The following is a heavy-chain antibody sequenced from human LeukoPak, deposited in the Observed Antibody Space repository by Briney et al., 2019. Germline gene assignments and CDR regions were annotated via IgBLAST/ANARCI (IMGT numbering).Heavy chain of an antibody. CDR1: GYTFTDHY. V-gene: IGHV1-2*02. D-gene: IGHD3-3*01. CDR3: AGGGRYCDFWSGYSGAEYFQH. Sequence: ASVKVSCKASGYTFTDHYIHWVRQAPRQGLEWMGWINPNSGDTNYAQKFEGRVTMTRDNSISTINMELRRLTSEDTAVYYCAGGGRYCDFWSGYSGAEYFQHWGQGTLVTVPS. J-gene: IGHJ1*01. CDR2: INPNSGDT.